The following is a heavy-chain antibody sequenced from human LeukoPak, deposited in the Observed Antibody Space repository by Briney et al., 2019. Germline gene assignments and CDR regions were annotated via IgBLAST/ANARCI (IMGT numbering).Heavy chain of an antibody. D-gene: IGHD4-23*01. CDR1: GYTFTGYY. V-gene: IGHV1-2*02. J-gene: IGHJ3*02. CDR3: ARDSRDYGGWSSDAFDI. CDR2: INPNSGGT. Sequence: GASVKVSCKASGYTFTGYYMHWVRQAPGQGLEWMGWINPNSGGTNYAQKFQGRVTMTRDTSISTAYMELSRLRSDDTAVYYCARDSRDYGGWSSDAFDIWGQGTMVTVSS.